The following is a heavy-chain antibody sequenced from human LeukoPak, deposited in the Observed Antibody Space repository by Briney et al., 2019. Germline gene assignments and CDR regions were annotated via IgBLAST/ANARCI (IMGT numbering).Heavy chain of an antibody. V-gene: IGHV3-48*04. D-gene: IGHD3-9*01. Sequence: GGSLRLSCAASGFTFSSYSMNWVRQAPGKGLEWVSYISSSSSTIYYADSVKGRFTISRDNAKNSLYLQMNSLRAEDTAVYYCARDYDILTGYTLGYWGQGTLVTVSS. CDR2: ISSSSSTI. CDR1: GFTFSSYS. CDR3: ARDYDILTGYTLGY. J-gene: IGHJ4*02.